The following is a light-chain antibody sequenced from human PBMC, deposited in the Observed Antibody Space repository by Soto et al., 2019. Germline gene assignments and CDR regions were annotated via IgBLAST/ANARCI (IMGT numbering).Light chain of an antibody. CDR3: QQNYTSPRT. Sequence: SAGTLALSPGDRATLSCRASRNRGSSYLTWYQQKPGQAPRILIYAASSRDTGIPSRFSGSGSGTDFSLTISSLQPEDFAIYYRQQNYTSPRTFGPGTKVDI. CDR2: AAS. V-gene: IGKV3D-7*01. J-gene: IGKJ3*01. CDR1: RNRGSSY.